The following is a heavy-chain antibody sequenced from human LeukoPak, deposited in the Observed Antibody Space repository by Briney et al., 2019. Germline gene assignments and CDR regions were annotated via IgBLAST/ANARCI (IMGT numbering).Heavy chain of an antibody. J-gene: IGHJ6*03. CDR1: GFTFNDYA. CDR3: AKTSDDFWGGYGPHYYYMDV. V-gene: IGHV3-23*01. D-gene: IGHD3-3*01. CDR2: ISGDGGIT. Sequence: GGSLKLSCVVSGFTFNDYAISWVRQAPGKGLEWMSAISGDGGITYHSDAVKGRFSISRDKSSNTLYFELNNLGADDTAVYYCAKTSDDFWGGYGPHYYYMDVWGRGTTVTVSS.